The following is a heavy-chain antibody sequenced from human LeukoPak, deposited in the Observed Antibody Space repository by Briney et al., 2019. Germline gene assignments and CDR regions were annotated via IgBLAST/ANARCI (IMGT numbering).Heavy chain of an antibody. CDR1: GFIFSSYG. V-gene: IGHV3-30*19. J-gene: IGHJ4*02. D-gene: IGHD3-10*01. CDR3: ARPPPGSGTYYSHFDY. CDR2: ISYDGSNK. Sequence: PGGSLRLSCAASGFIFSSYGMHWVRQAPGKGLEWVAVISYDGSNKYYADSVKGRFTISRDNSKNTLYLQMNSLRAEDTAIYYCARPPPGSGTYYSHFDYWGQGTLVTVSS.